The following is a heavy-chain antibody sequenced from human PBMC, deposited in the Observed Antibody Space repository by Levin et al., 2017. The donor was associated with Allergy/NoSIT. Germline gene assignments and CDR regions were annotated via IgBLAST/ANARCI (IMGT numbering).Heavy chain of an antibody. CDR3: ARLHYSYVSGSYYYFDY. CDR2: VYYSGST. J-gene: IGHJ4*02. V-gene: IGHV4-39*01. Sequence: SQTLSLTCTVSGGSISSTTYYWAWIRQPPGKGLEWIGSVYYSGSTYNNPSLKSRVTISVDTSKNQFSLKLTSVTAADTAVYYCARLHYSYVSGSYYYFDYWGQGTLVTVSS. CDR1: GGSISSTTYY. D-gene: IGHD3-10*01.